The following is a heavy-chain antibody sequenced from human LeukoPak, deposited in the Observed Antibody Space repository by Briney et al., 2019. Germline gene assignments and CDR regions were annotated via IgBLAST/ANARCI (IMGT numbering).Heavy chain of an antibody. CDR2: ISYDGSNK. CDR3: ARGSIVGATKLDY. CDR1: GFTFSSYA. V-gene: IGHV3-30-3*01. Sequence: QPGGSLRLSCAASGFTFSSYAMHWVRQAPGKGLEWVAVISYDGSNKYYADSVKGRFTISRDNSKNTLYLQMNSLRAEDTAVYYCARGSIVGATKLDYWGQGTLVTVSS. J-gene: IGHJ4*02. D-gene: IGHD1-26*01.